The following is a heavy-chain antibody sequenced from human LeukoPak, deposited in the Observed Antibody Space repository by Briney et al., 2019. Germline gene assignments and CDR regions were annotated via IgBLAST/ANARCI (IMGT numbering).Heavy chain of an antibody. V-gene: IGHV3-53*01. J-gene: IGHJ4*02. CDR2: IYSGVGT. CDR3: ARVAAAGPFDY. D-gene: IGHD6-13*01. Sequence: PGGSLRLSCAASGLAVINNYMSWVRQAPGKGLEWVSIIYSGVGTDYTDSVKGRFTISRDNSKNTLYLQMNSLRAEDTAVYYCARVAAAGPFDYWGQGTLVTVSS. CDR1: GLAVINNY.